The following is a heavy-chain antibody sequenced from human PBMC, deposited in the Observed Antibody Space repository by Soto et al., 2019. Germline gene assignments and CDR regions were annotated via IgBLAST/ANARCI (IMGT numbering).Heavy chain of an antibody. CDR1: GGSMSSYY. CDR3: ASYANYNHF. Sequence: QVQLQESGPGLVKPSETLSLTCNVSGGSMSSYYWSWIRQPPGKGLEWIGYVYYSGSTNYNPSLKSRVTISVDTSKYQFSLKRSSVTAADTAVYYCASYANYNHFWGQGTLVTVSS. D-gene: IGHD4-4*01. J-gene: IGHJ4*02. V-gene: IGHV4-59*01. CDR2: VYYSGST.